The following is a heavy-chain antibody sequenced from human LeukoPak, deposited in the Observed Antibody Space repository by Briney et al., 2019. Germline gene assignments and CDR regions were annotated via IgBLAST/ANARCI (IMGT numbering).Heavy chain of an antibody. Sequence: PGGSLSLSCAASGFTFSSYNMNWVRQAPGKGLEWDSSISSTSSYIYYADSLKGRLTTSSDNAKNSLYLQMNSLRAEDTAVYYCARGVNYYDRSGYYQYYFDYWGQGTLVTVSS. CDR3: ARGVNYYDRSGYYQYYFDY. V-gene: IGHV3-21*01. J-gene: IGHJ4*02. CDR1: GFTFSSYN. D-gene: IGHD3-22*01. CDR2: ISSTSSYI.